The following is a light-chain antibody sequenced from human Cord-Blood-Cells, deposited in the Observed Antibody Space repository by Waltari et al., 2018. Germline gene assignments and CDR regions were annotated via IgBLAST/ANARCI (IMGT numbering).Light chain of an antibody. J-gene: IGKJ3*01. Sequence: EIVMTRSPATLSVSPGERATLSCRASQSVSSNLAWYQQKPGQAPRLLIYGASTRATGIPARFSGSGSGTEFTLTISSLQSEDFAVYYCQQYNNWFTFGPGTKVDIK. V-gene: IGKV3-15*01. CDR2: GAS. CDR3: QQYNNWFT. CDR1: QSVSSN.